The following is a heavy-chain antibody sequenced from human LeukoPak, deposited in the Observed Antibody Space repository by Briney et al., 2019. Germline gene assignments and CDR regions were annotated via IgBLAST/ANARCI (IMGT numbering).Heavy chain of an antibody. D-gene: IGHD6-19*01. J-gene: IGHJ4*02. CDR2: IKEDGTRK. Sequence: GGSLRLSCAASGFTFSSHWMTWVRQAPGKGLEWVANIKEDGTRKNYMDSVKGRFTISRDNAKNSLYLQMNSLRAEDTAVYYCAKAVAGTDFDYWGQGTLVTVSS. V-gene: IGHV3-7*03. CDR1: GFTFSSHW. CDR3: AKAVAGTDFDY.